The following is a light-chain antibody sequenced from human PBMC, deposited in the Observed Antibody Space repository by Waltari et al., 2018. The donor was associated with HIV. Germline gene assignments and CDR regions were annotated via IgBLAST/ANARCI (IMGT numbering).Light chain of an antibody. CDR2: GAS. CDR3: QQYNNWPPLLT. J-gene: IGKJ4*01. V-gene: IGKV3-15*01. Sequence: EILMTHSLATLSVSPWERATLSCRASQSVSSNLAWYQQKTGQAPRLLIYGASTRSTGMPARFSGSGPGTEFTLNNSSLQSEDFAVYYCQQYNNWPPLLTFGGGTKVEIK. CDR1: QSVSSN.